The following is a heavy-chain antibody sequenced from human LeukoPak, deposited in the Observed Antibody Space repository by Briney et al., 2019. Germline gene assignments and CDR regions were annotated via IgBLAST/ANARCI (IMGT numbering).Heavy chain of an antibody. CDR1: GGSFTSFY. D-gene: IGHD2-8*01. CDR3: ARYSGTYGHDY. Sequence: KPSETLSLTCTVSGGSFTSFYWSWIRQPAGKGLEWIGRFFSSGNTNYNPSFKSRASISVDKSKNQFSLKLTSVTAADTAVYYCARYSGTYGHDYWGQGTLVSVSS. V-gene: IGHV4-4*07. CDR2: FFSSGNT. J-gene: IGHJ4*02.